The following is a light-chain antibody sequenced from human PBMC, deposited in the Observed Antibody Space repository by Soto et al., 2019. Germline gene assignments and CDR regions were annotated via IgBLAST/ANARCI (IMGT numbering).Light chain of an antibody. CDR1: QSVFQSFHRKNL. CDR3: QQYNGFSRT. V-gene: IGKV4-1*01. Sequence: IVMTQSPDSLAVSLGERATINCRSSQSVFQSFHRKNLIAWYQQKPGQPPKLLFYWASARESGVPDRFSVSESGTDFTLTINSLQAEDVAVYYCQQYNGFSRTFGQGTKVEV. J-gene: IGKJ1*01. CDR2: WAS.